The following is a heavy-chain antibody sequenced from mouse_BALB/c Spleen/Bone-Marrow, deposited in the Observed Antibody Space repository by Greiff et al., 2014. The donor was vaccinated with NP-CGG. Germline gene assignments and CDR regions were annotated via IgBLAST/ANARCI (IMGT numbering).Heavy chain of an antibody. CDR1: GFNIKDTY. V-gene: IGHV14-3*02. D-gene: IGHD2-14*01. CDR2: IDPANGNT. Sequence: VQLQQSGAELVKPGASVKLSCTASGFNIKDTYMHWVKQRPEQGLEWIGRIDPANGNTKYDPKFQGKATITTDTSSNTAYLQLRSLTSEDTAVYYCARDDYRYSWFAYWGQGTLVTVSA. J-gene: IGHJ3*01. CDR3: ARDDYRYSWFAY.